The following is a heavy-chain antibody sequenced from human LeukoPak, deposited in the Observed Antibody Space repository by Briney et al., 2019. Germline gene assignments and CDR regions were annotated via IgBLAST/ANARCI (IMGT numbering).Heavy chain of an antibody. V-gene: IGHV6-1*01. CDR2: TYYRSKWYN. CDR1: GDSVSSNSAA. Sequence: SQTLSLTCAISGDSVSSNSAAWNWIRQSPSRGLEWLGRTYYRSKWYNDYAVSVKSRITINPDTSKNQFSLQLNSVTPEDTAVYYCAREKDHSNYFYYYYGMDVWGQGTTVTVSS. CDR3: AREKDHSNYFYYYYGMDV. D-gene: IGHD4-4*01. J-gene: IGHJ6*02.